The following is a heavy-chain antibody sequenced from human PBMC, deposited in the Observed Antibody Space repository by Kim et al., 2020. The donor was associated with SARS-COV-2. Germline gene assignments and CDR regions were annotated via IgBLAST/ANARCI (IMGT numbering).Heavy chain of an antibody. J-gene: IGHJ1*01. CDR3: ARWLDGHGSIFLY. Sequence: GGSLRLSCAASGFMFNDYVMTWVRQAPGKGLEWVSSITGGSDNIFYADSVKGRFTISRDNAKKSVSLELNSLGAEDTAVYYCARWLDGHGSIFLYWGQGTLVTVSS. CDR2: ITGGSDNI. CDR1: GFMFNDYV. V-gene: IGHV3-21*01. D-gene: IGHD2-2*03.